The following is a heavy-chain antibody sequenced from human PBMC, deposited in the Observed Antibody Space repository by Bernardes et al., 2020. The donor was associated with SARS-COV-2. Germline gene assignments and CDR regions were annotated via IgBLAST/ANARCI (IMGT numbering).Heavy chain of an antibody. J-gene: IGHJ4*02. CDR3: ARDPRGVYAPVADDY. CDR2: IYSGGST. V-gene: IGHV3-66*02. D-gene: IGHD2-8*01. CDR1: GFTVSSNY. Sequence: GGSLRLSCAASGFTVSSNYMSWVRQAPGKGLEWVSVIYSGGSTYYADSVKGRFTISRDNSKNTLYLQMNSLRAEDTAVYYCARDPRGVYAPVADDYWGQGTLVTVSS.